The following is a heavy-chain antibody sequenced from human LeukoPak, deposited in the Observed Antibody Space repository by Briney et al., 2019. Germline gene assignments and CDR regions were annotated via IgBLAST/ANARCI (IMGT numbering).Heavy chain of an antibody. CDR2: ISGSGDRT. CDR3: ARAAPSDY. Sequence: PGGSLRLSCAASGFTFSSYAMNWVRQAPGKGLEWVSLISGSGDRTFYANSVKGRFTIFRDNAKDTLYLEMNSLRPEDTAVYYCARAAPSDYWGQGTLVTVSS. CDR1: GFTFSSYA. J-gene: IGHJ4*02. V-gene: IGHV3-23*01.